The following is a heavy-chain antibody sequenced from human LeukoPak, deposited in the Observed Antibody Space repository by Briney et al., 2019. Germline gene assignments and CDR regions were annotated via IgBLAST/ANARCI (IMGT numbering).Heavy chain of an antibody. Sequence: ASVRVSCKASGYTFTSYGISWVRQAPGQGLEWMGWISAYNGNTNYAQKLQGRVTMTTDTSTSTAYMELRSLRSDDTAVYYCASERYYSDSSGYYHYYYYGMDVWGQGTTVTVSS. CDR3: ASERYYSDSSGYYHYYYYGMDV. CDR1: GYTFTSYG. CDR2: ISAYNGNT. J-gene: IGHJ6*02. D-gene: IGHD3-22*01. V-gene: IGHV1-18*01.